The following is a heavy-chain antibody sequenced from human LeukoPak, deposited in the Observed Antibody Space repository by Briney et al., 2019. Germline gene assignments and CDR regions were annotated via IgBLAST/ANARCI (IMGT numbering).Heavy chain of an antibody. J-gene: IGHJ6*03. CDR1: GFTFSSYW. CDR2: ISSSSSYI. V-gene: IGHV3-21*04. Sequence: KSGGSLRLSCAASGFTFSSYWMNWVRQAPGKGLEWVSSISSSSSYIYYADSVKGRFTISRDNAKNSLYLQMNSLRAEDTAVYYCARSATGSYYIPYYYYYYMDVWGKGTTVTVSS. D-gene: IGHD3-10*01. CDR3: ARSATGSYYIPYYYYYYMDV.